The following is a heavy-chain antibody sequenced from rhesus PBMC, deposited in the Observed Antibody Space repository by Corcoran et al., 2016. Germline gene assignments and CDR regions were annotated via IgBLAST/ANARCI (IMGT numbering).Heavy chain of an antibody. V-gene: IGHV2-174*01. CDR2: IYWDDDK. Sequence: QVTLKESGPALVKPTQTLTLTCSFSGFSLTTTNLGVGWIRQPPGKALEWLALIYWDDDKYYRASLKSRLTISRDTSKNQVVLTMTNMDPVDTATYFCVRSRRDSGYRDYFDYWGQGVLVTVSS. J-gene: IGHJ4*01. CDR1: GFSLTTTNLG. D-gene: IGHD5-24*01. CDR3: VRSRRDSGYRDYFDY.